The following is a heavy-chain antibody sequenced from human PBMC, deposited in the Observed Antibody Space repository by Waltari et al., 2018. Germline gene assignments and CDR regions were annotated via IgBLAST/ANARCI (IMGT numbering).Heavy chain of an antibody. CDR2: IVVGSGNT. CDR3: AAKRQSQNDDAFDI. J-gene: IGHJ3*02. CDR1: GYTFTGYY. Sequence: QLVQSGAEVKKPGASVKVSCKASGYTFTGYYMHWVRQARGQRLEWIGWIVVGSGNTNYAQKFQERVTITRDMSTSTAYMELSSLRSEDTAVYYCAAKRQSQNDDAFDIWGQGTMVTVSS. V-gene: IGHV1-58*02.